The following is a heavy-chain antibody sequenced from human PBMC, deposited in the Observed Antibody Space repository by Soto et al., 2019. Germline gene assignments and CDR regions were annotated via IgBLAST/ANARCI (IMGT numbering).Heavy chain of an antibody. CDR3: AREDRDRETGLVPAAIDGMDV. V-gene: IGHV1-69*08. CDR2: IIPIFGIA. Sequence: QVQLVQSGAEVKKPGSSVKVSCKASGGTFSRYSITWVRQAPGHGLEWIGSIIPIFGIASYTQKCQGRVTIPAEESTSTAYVELSSLRSDDTAVYYCAREDRDRETGLVPAAIDGMDVWGQGTTVTVSS. CDR1: GGTFSRYS. J-gene: IGHJ6*02. D-gene: IGHD2-2*01.